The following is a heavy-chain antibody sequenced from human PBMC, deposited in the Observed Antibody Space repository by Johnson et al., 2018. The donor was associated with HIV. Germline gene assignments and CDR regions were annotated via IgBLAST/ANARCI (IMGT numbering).Heavy chain of an antibody. CDR3: AKDMVRYTSDVDAFDV. Sequence: VQLVESGGGVVRPGGSLRLSCAASGFTFHDYAMSWVRQAPGKGLEWVSGINWNGAITGYAGSVKGRFIISRDNAKNSLYLQMNSLRTEDTAFYYCAKDMVRYTSDVDAFDVWGQGTMVTVSS. CDR1: GFTFHDYA. J-gene: IGHJ3*01. CDR2: INWNGAIT. V-gene: IGHV3-20*04. D-gene: IGHD6-19*01.